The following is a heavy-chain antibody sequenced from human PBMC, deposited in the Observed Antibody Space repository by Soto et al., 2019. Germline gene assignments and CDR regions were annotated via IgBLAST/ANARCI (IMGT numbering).Heavy chain of an antibody. J-gene: IGHJ4*02. CDR2: IYHSGNT. V-gene: IGHV4-31*03. CDR1: GGPITSGDYY. D-gene: IGHD4-4*01. CDR3: ARGNFGYDY. Sequence: QVQLQESGPGLVKPSQTLSLTCTVSGGPITSGDYYWSWIRQHPGKGLEWLGHIYHSGNTYYSPSLKSRISMSVDTSTNQFSLNLYSVTAADTAVYYWARGNFGYDYWGQGAQVTVSS.